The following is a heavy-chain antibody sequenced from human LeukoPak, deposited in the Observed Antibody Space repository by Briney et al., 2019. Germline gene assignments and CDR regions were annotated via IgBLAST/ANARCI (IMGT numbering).Heavy chain of an antibody. CDR1: GYSISSGYY. CDR2: IYHSGST. CDR3: ARAYIGYYYYMDV. V-gene: IGHV4-38-2*02. J-gene: IGHJ6*03. Sequence: SETLSLTCTVSGYSISSGYYWGWIRQPPGKGLEWIGYIYHSGSTYYNPSLKSRVTISVDRSKNQFSLKLSSVTAADTAVYYCARAYIGYYYYMDVWGKGTTVTVSS. D-gene: IGHD5-12*01.